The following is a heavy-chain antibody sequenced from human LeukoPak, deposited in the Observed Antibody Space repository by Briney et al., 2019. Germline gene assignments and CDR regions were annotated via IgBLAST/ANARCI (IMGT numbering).Heavy chain of an antibody. J-gene: IGHJ6*02. CDR1: GFTFSSYE. V-gene: IGHV3-48*03. CDR2: ISSSGSTI. CDR3: ASGLGQQLVRNYYYGMDV. Sequence: GGSLRLSCAASGFTFSSYEMNWVRQAPGKGLEWVSYISSSGSTIYYADSVKGRFTISRDNAKNSLYLQMNSLRAEDTAVYYCASGLGQQLVRNYYYGMDVWGQGTTVTVSS. D-gene: IGHD6-13*01.